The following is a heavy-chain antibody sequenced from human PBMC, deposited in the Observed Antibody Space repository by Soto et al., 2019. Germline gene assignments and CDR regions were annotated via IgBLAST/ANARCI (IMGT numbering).Heavy chain of an antibody. J-gene: IGHJ4*02. CDR3: AGSTMLIFGVVTAIDY. V-gene: IGHV4-30-2*01. Sequence: PSETLSLTCAVSGGSISSGGYSWSWIRQPPGKGLEWIGYIYHSGSTYYNPSLKSRVTISVDRSKNQFSLKLSSVTAADTAVYYCAGSTMLIFGVVTAIDYWGQGTLVTVSS. D-gene: IGHD3-3*01. CDR1: GGSISSGGYS. CDR2: IYHSGST.